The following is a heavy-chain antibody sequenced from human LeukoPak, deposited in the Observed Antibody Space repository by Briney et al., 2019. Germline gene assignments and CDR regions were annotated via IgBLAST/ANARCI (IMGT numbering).Heavy chain of an antibody. Sequence: GGSLRLSCAASGFIFSTYGMNWVRQAPGKGLEWISYVSSSGDTIYYADSVKGRFTISRDNAKNSLYLRMNSLRDEDTAVYYCARGGSSTSWYSYWGQGTLVTVSS. CDR2: VSSSGDTI. D-gene: IGHD2-2*02. J-gene: IGHJ4*02. V-gene: IGHV3-48*02. CDR1: GFIFSTYG. CDR3: ARGGSSTSWYSY.